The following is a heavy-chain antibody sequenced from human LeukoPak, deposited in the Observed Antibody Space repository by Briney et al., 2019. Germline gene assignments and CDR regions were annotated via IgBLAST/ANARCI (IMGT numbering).Heavy chain of an antibody. CDR3: AKIRFYYDSSFDYWYFDL. V-gene: IGHV3-23*01. CDR1: GFTFSSYA. D-gene: IGHD3-22*01. J-gene: IGHJ2*01. CDR2: ISGSSGGT. Sequence: GGSLRLSCAASGFTFSSYAMSWVRQAPGKGLEWVSAISGSSGGTYYADSVKGRFTISRDNSKNTLYLQINSLRAEDAAIYYCAKIRFYYDSSFDYWYFDLWGRGTLVTVSS.